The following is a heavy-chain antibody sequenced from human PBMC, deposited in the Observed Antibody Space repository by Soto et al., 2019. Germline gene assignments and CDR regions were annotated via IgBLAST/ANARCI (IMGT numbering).Heavy chain of an antibody. CDR2: ISYDGSNK. D-gene: IGHD6-13*01. Sequence: RGSLRLSCAASGFTFSSYGMHWVRQAPGKGLEWVAVISYDGSNKYYADSVKGRFTISRDNSKNTLYLQMNSLRAEDTAVYYCAKDGGYSSSAEYFQHWGQGTLVTVSS. V-gene: IGHV3-30*18. CDR1: GFTFSSYG. J-gene: IGHJ1*01. CDR3: AKDGGYSSSAEYFQH.